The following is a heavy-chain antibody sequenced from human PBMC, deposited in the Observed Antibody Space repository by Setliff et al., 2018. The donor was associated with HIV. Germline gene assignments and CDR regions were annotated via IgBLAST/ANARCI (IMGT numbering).Heavy chain of an antibody. CDR3: ARLWGLKEDTFDI. J-gene: IGHJ3*02. Sequence: GGSLRLSCAASGFSVSNNYMNWVRQAPGKGLEWVSYISSSSSTIYDADSVKGRFTISRDNAKSSLYLQMNSLRAEDTAIYYCARLWGLKEDTFDIWGQGTMVTVSS. CDR1: GFSVSNNY. CDR2: ISSSSSTI. D-gene: IGHD3-16*01. V-gene: IGHV3-48*04.